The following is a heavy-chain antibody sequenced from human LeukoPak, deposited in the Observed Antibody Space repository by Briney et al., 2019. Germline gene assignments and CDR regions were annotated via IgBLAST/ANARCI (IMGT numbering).Heavy chain of an antibody. V-gene: IGHV3-7*01. CDR1: GFTFSNYW. CDR3: ASCPAVGDYGDYVDY. Sequence: PGGSLRLSCAASGFTFSNYWMSWVRQAPGKGLEWVANIKQDGSEKYYVESVKGRFTISRDNAKNSLYLQVNSLRAEDTAVYYCASCPAVGDYGDYVDYWGQGTLVTVSS. CDR2: IKQDGSEK. D-gene: IGHD4-17*01. J-gene: IGHJ4*02.